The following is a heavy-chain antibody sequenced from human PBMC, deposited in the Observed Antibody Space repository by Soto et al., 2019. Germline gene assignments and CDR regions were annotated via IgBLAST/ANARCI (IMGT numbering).Heavy chain of an antibody. Sequence: GGSLRLSCAASGFTFSSYGMHWVRQAPGKGLEWVAVISYDGSNKYYADSVKGRFTISRDNSKNTLYLQMNSLRAEDTAVYYCAKDPLKGELPRGAFDIWGQGTMVTVSS. CDR3: AKDPLKGELPRGAFDI. D-gene: IGHD3-16*01. CDR2: ISYDGSNK. CDR1: GFTFSSYG. V-gene: IGHV3-30*18. J-gene: IGHJ3*02.